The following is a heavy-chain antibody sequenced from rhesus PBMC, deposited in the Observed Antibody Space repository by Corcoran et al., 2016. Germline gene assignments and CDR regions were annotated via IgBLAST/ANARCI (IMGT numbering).Heavy chain of an antibody. CDR1: GGSISSSY. CDR2: IYGSGSNT. D-gene: IGHD2-27*01. V-gene: IGHV4-169*02. Sequence: QVQLQESGPGLVKPSETLSVPCAVSGGSISSSYWSWIRQAPGKGLEWIGYIYGSGSNTNYNPSLKRRVTLSVDTSKNQFSLKLSSVTAADTAVYYCVREVVLTAMQYFDYWGQGVLVTVSS. J-gene: IGHJ4*01. CDR3: VREVVLTAMQYFDY.